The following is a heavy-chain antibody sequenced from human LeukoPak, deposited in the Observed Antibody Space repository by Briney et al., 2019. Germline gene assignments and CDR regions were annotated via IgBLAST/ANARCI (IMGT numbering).Heavy chain of an antibody. D-gene: IGHD6-6*01. CDR2: ISSGGGYI. CDR3: ARGSSGFDY. V-gene: IGHV3-21*01. CDR1: GFTFSSYT. Sequence: GGSLRPSCAPSGFTFSSYTMNWVRQAPGKGLEWVSSISSGGGYIYYADSVKGRFTISRDNAKKSLSLQMNSLRAEDTAVYYCARGSSGFDYWGQGTLVTVSS. J-gene: IGHJ4*02.